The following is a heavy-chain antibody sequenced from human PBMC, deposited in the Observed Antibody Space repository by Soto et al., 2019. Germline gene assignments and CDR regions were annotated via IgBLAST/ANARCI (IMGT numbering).Heavy chain of an antibody. Sequence: TLSLTCTAAGCYIGSGTCHRAWIRQPPGKGLEWIASIKYSGTTFYNPSLKSRVTLSVDTSKNQFALKLSSVTAAETAVYYCARHGITGSYYYAFDIWGQGTMVS. CDR1: GCYIGSGTCH. CDR2: IKYSGTT. D-gene: IGHD1-26*01. J-gene: IGHJ3*02. V-gene: IGHV4-39*01. CDR3: ARHGITGSYYYAFDI.